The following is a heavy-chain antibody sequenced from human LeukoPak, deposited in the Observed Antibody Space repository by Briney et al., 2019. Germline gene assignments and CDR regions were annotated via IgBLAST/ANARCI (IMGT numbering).Heavy chain of an antibody. D-gene: IGHD1-26*01. Sequence: SQTLSLTCAISGDSVSRTGDAWNWIRQSPSRGLEWLGRTYYWSKWNSDFAASVKSRITINPDTSKNQFSLQLNSVTPEDTAVYYCARGAYRSFDYWGQGTLVTVSS. J-gene: IGHJ4*02. CDR2: TYYWSKWNS. CDR3: ARGAYRSFDY. CDR1: GDSVSRTGDA. V-gene: IGHV6-1*01.